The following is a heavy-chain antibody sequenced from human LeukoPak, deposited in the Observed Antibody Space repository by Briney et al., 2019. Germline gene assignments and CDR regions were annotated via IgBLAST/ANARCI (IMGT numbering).Heavy chain of an antibody. D-gene: IGHD3-3*01. CDR2: IYPGDSDT. V-gene: IGHV5-51*01. CDR1: GYSFTSYW. Sequence: GESLKISCKGSGYSFTSYWIGWVRQMPGKGLAWMGIIYPGDSDTRYSPSFQGQVTISADKSISTAYLQWSSLRASDTAMYYCARLAIFGVVIIGNWFDPWGQGTLVTVSS. CDR3: ARLAIFGVVIIGNWFDP. J-gene: IGHJ5*02.